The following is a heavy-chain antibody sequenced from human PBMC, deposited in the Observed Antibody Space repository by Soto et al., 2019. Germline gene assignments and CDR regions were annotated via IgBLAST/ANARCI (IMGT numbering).Heavy chain of an antibody. V-gene: IGHV3-33*01. Sequence: PGGSLRLSCAASGFTFSSYGMHWVRQAPGKGLEWVAVIWYDGSNKYYGESVKGRFTISRDNYKNTLNLQMNSLRAEDTAVYYWGRGARETYYFYGWDVWGQGPTVTVSS. CDR2: IWYDGSNK. CDR3: GRGARETYYFYGWDV. CDR1: GFTFSSYG. D-gene: IGHD2-15*01. J-gene: IGHJ6*02.